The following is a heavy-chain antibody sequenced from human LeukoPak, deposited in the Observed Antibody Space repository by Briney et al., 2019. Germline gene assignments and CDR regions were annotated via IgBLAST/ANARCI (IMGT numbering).Heavy chain of an antibody. CDR3: ARAGPTIAVAGIYYYYYYMDV. J-gene: IGHJ6*03. CDR1: GGSISSYY. V-gene: IGHV4-59*08. D-gene: IGHD6-19*01. Sequence: PSETLSLTCTVSGGSISSYYWSWIRQPPGKGLEWIGYIYYSGSTNYNPSLKSRVTISVDTSKNQFSLKLSSVTAADTAVYYCARAGPTIAVAGIYYYYYYMDVWGKGTTVTVSS. CDR2: IYYSGST.